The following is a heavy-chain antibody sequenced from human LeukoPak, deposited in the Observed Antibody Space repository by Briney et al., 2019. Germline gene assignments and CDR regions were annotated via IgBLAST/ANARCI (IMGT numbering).Heavy chain of an antibody. J-gene: IGHJ6*04. D-gene: IGHD3-10*01. V-gene: IGHV1-69*13. CDR3: ARDDRYYYGSGSYYKEDHYYYYGMDV. CDR2: IIPIFGTA. CDR1: GGTFSSYA. Sequence: GASVKVSCKASGGTFSSYAISWVRQAPGQGLEWMGGIIPIFGTANYAQKFQGRVTITADESTSTAYMELSSLRSEDTAVYYCARDDRYYYGSGSYYKEDHYYYYGMDVWGKGTTVTVSS.